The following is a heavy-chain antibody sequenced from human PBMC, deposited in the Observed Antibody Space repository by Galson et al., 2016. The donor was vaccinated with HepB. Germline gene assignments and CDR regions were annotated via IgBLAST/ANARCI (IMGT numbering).Heavy chain of an antibody. V-gene: IGHV3-48*03. D-gene: IGHD6-19*01. CDR1: GFSFSRYS. Sequence: SLRLSCAASGFSFSRYSMTWVGQRPGKGLEWITFISDSGTTTNYADSVKGRFSVSRDDVANPVYLQMDSLRGEDTALYYCARDYGSGWLSSALDVWGQGTVVIVSS. J-gene: IGHJ3*01. CDR3: ARDYGSGWLSSALDV. CDR2: ISDSGTTT.